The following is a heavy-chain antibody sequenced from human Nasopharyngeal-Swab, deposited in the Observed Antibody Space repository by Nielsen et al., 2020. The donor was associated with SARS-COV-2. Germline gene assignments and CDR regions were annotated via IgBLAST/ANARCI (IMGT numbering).Heavy chain of an antibody. J-gene: IGHJ6*02. CDR1: GGSISSYY. V-gene: IGHV4-59*01. CDR3: ARSGSYYYGMDV. Sequence: SETLSLTCTVSGGSISSYYWSWIRQPPGKGLEWIGYIYYSGSTNYNPSLKSRVTISVDTSKNQFSLKLSSGIAADTAVYYCARSGSYYYGMDVWGQGTTVTVSS. CDR2: IYYSGST.